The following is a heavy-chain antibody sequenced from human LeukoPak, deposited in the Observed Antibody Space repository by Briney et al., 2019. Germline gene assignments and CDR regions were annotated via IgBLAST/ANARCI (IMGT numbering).Heavy chain of an antibody. V-gene: IGHV1-18*01. D-gene: IGHD3-3*01. CDR2: ISAYNGNT. J-gene: IGHJ4*02. Sequence: ASVKVSCKASGYTFTSYGISWVRQAPGQGLEWMGWISAYNGNTNYAQKLQGRVTMTTDTSTSTAYMELRSLRSDDTAVYYCARVHYDFWSAMRRYYFDYWGQGTLVTVSS. CDR3: ARVHYDFWSAMRRYYFDY. CDR1: GYTFTSYG.